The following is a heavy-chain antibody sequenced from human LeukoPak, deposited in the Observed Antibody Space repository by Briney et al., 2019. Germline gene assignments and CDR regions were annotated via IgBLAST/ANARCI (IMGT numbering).Heavy chain of an antibody. Sequence: SVKVSCKASGGTFSSYAISWVRQAPGQGLEWMGGIIPIFGTANYAQKFQGRVTITADESTSTAYMELSSLRSEDTAVYYCASFGAIITMVRRVIGDYNWFDPWGQGTLVTVSS. CDR1: GGTFSSYA. D-gene: IGHD3-10*01. CDR3: ASFGAIITMVRRVIGDYNWFDP. V-gene: IGHV1-69*13. CDR2: IIPIFGTA. J-gene: IGHJ5*02.